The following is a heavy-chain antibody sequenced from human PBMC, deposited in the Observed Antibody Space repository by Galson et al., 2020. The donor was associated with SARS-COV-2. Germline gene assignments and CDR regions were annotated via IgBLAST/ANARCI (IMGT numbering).Heavy chain of an antibody. D-gene: IGHD3-9*01. V-gene: IGHV3-23*01. Sequence: TGGSLRLSCAASGFTFSSFALSWVRQAPGKGLEWVSTTSANGGSTYYSDSVKGRFTISRDNSKNTLYLQMHSLTAEDTAVYYCAKAFAYYDILTGFDYWGQGTLVTVSS. J-gene: IGHJ4*02. CDR2: TSANGGST. CDR3: AKAFAYYDILTGFDY. CDR1: GFTFSSFA.